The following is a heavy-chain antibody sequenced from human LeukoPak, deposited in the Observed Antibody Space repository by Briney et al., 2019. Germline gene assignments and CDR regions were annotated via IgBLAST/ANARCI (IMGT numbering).Heavy chain of an antibody. Sequence: GGSLRLSCAASGFTSSSYWMHWVHQVPGKGLVWVSRISGDGTARNYADSVKGRFTISRDDAKNTVDLQMNSLRGEDTAVYYCVRGRGSYGWFDPWGQGTLVTVSS. V-gene: IGHV3-74*01. CDR3: VRGRGSYGWFDP. J-gene: IGHJ5*02. CDR1: GFTSSSYW. CDR2: ISGDGTAR. D-gene: IGHD3-10*01.